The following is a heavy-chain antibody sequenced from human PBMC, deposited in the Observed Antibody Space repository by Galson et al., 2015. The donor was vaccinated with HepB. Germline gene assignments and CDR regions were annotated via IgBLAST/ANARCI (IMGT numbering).Heavy chain of an antibody. CDR3: ATSPTDYYDSSVYYNFDY. D-gene: IGHD3-22*01. V-gene: IGHV1-69*04. J-gene: IGHJ4*02. CDR1: GGAFSTYA. CDR2: IIPILGIT. Sequence: SVKVSCKASGGAFSTYAITWVRQAPGQGLEWMGRIIPILGITKYAQRFQGRVTISADKSTSTAYMELSSLRSEDTAVYYCATSPTDYYDSSVYYNFDYWGQGTLLTVSS.